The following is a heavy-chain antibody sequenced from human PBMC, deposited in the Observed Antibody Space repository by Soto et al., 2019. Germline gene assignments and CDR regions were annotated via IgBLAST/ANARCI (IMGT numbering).Heavy chain of an antibody. J-gene: IGHJ6*02. CDR1: GYTFTGYY. D-gene: IGHD3-10*01. CDR2: INPNSGGT. V-gene: IGHV1-2*04. Sequence: ASVKVSCKASGYTFTGYYMHWVRQAPGQGLEWMGWINPNSGGTNYAQKFQGWVTMTRDTSISTAYMELSRLRSDDTAVYYCARDDYGSGSYPYYYGMDVWGQGTTVTVSS. CDR3: ARDDYGSGSYPYYYGMDV.